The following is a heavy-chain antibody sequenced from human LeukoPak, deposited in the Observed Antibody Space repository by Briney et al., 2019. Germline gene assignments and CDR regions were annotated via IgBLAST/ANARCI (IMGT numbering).Heavy chain of an antibody. CDR1: GGSIGTTNYY. CDR2: IYYSETT. D-gene: IGHD3-9*01. J-gene: IGHJ6*03. CDR3: ARQRADYFYYYVDV. V-gene: IGHV4-39*01. Sequence: SETLSLTCTVSGGSIGTTNYYWGWPRQPPGKGLEWIGSIYYSETTYDNPSLESPVTISIETSKNQFSLKLSSVTAADTAVYYCARQRADYFYYYVDVWGKGTTVTVS.